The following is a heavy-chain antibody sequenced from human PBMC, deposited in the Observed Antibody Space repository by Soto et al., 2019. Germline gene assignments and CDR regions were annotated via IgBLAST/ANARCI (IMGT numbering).Heavy chain of an antibody. CDR2: ISGSGGST. J-gene: IGHJ6*03. D-gene: IGHD3-16*01. CDR1: GFTFSSYA. CDR3: AKDGSHGGYYYYYMDV. Sequence: GGSLRLSCAASGFTFSSYAMSWVRQAPGKGLEWVSAISGSGGSTYYADSVKGRFTISRDNSKNTLYLQMNSLRAEDTAVYYFAKDGSHGGYYYYYMDVWGKGTTVTVSS. V-gene: IGHV3-23*01.